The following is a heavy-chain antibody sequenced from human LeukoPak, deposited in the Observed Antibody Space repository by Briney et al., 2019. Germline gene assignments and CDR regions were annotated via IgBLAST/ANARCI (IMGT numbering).Heavy chain of an antibody. CDR1: GYTFTSYD. Sequence: ASVKVSCKASGYTFTSYDINWVRQATRQGLEWMGWMNPNSGNTGYAQKFQGRVTMTRNTSISTAYMELSSLRSEDAAVYYCARAMTTVIGWFDPWGQGTLVTVSS. D-gene: IGHD4-17*01. J-gene: IGHJ5*02. CDR2: MNPNSGNT. V-gene: IGHV1-8*01. CDR3: ARAMTTVIGWFDP.